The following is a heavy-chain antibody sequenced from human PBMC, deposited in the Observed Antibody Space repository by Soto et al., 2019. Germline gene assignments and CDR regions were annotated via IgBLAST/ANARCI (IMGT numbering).Heavy chain of an antibody. V-gene: IGHV5-51*01. Sequence: EVQLVQSGPEVRKPGESLKISCQASGYSFSNFWIAWVRQMPGEGLEWLGIIYPDDSYTRYSPSFLGQVTISADKSIKTTYLQWSSLKASDTAIYFCASSVLVTSTMNYFDLWGQGTLVTVSS. D-gene: IGHD2-8*02. J-gene: IGHJ4*02. CDR3: ASSVLVTSTMNYFDL. CDR2: IYPDDSYT. CDR1: GYSFSNFW.